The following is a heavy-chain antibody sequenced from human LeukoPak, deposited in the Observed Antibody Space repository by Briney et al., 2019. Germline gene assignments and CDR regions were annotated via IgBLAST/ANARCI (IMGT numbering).Heavy chain of an antibody. J-gene: IGHJ6*03. CDR1: GGTFSSYA. D-gene: IGHD2-21*01. V-gene: IGHV1-69*05. CDR2: IIPIFGTA. Sequence: ASVKVSCKASGGTFSSYAISWVRQAPGQGLEWMGGIIPIFGTANYAQKFQGRVTITTDESTSTAYMELSSLRSEDTAVYYCARNPIAIGSHYYYYYMDVWGKGTTVTVSS. CDR3: ARNPIAIGSHYYYYYMDV.